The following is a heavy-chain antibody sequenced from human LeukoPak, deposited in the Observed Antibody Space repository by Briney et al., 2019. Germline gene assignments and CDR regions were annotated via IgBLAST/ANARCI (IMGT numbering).Heavy chain of an antibody. CDR3: ARVYAGPAAIAYYYYYMDV. CDR2: IYYSGST. CDR1: DGSISSYY. J-gene: IGHJ6*03. V-gene: IGHV4-59*01. D-gene: IGHD2-2*02. Sequence: PSETLSLTCTVSDGSISSYYWSWIRQPPGKGLEWIGYIYYSGSTNYNPSLKSRVTISVDTSKNQFSLKLSSVTAADTAVYYCARVYAGPAAIAYYYYYMDVWGKGTTVTVSS.